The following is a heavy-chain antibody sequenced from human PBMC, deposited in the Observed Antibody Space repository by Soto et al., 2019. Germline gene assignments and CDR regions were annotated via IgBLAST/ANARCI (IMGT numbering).Heavy chain of an antibody. CDR1: GFTVSSNY. J-gene: IGHJ6*02. Sequence: EVQLVESGGGLVQPGGSLRLSCAASGFTVSSNYMSWVRQAPGKGLEWVSVIYSGGSTYYADSVKGRFTISRHNSKNTLYLQMNSLRAEDTAVYYCARVDKTRIDYGMDVWGQGTTVTVSS. CDR3: ARVDKTRIDYGMDV. V-gene: IGHV3-53*04. CDR2: IYSGGST.